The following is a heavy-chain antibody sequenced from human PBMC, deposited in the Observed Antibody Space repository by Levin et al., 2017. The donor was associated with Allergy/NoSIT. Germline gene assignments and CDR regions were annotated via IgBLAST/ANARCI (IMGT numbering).Heavy chain of an antibody. CDR3: AKDSLHEEVSANFWYFDL. V-gene: IGHV3-23*01. CDR2: ISGSGGST. Sequence: GASVKVSCAASGLTFSSYAVNWVRRAPGKGLEWVSVISGSGGSTFYADSVKGRFTISRDNSKNTVFLQMPSLRVEDTAIYYCAKDSLHEEVSANFWYFDLWGRGTLVTVSS. D-gene: IGHD2-15*01. CDR1: GLTFSSYA. J-gene: IGHJ2*01.